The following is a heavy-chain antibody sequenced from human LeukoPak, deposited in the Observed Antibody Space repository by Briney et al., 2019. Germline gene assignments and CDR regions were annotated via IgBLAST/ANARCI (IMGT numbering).Heavy chain of an antibody. CDR3: ARSVAYYYGAGSY. Sequence: PSETLSLTCAVYGGSFSGCSWNWIRQPPVKGLEWIGSISYSGSTYYNPSLKSRVTISVDTSKNQFSLKLTSVTAADTAVYYCARSVAYYYGAGSYWGQGTLVTVSS. CDR1: GGSFSGCS. CDR2: ISYSGST. V-gene: IGHV4-34*01. J-gene: IGHJ4*02. D-gene: IGHD3-10*01.